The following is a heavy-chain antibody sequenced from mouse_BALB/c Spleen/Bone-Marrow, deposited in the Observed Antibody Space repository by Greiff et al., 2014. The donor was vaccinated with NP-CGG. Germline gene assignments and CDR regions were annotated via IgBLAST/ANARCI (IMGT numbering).Heavy chain of an antibody. Sequence: QVQLQQSGPGLGGPSQSLSITSTVSWVSFSRYSVHWGRPPPGKGLGWLGMIWGGGSTDYNSALKSRLSISKDNSKSQVFLKMNSLQTDDTAMYYCATYGNYVGYAMDYWGQGTSVTVSS. J-gene: IGHJ4*01. CDR1: WVSFSRYS. CDR2: IWGGGST. CDR3: ATYGNYVGYAMDY. D-gene: IGHD2-10*02. V-gene: IGHV2-6-4*01.